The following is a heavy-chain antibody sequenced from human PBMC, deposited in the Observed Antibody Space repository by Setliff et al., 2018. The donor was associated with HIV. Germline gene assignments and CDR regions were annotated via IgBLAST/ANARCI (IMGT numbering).Heavy chain of an antibody. CDR2: ISTYNGNT. CDR1: GYTFTNNF. J-gene: IGHJ4*02. D-gene: IGHD6-19*01. Sequence: ASVKVSCKASGYTFTNNFIHWVRQAPGQGLEWMGWISTYNGNTHYAQKLQGRVTMTTDTSTSTAYMELRSLRSDDTAMYYCARKYTGGPLDYWGQGTLVTVSS. CDR3: ARKYTGGPLDY. V-gene: IGHV1-18*04.